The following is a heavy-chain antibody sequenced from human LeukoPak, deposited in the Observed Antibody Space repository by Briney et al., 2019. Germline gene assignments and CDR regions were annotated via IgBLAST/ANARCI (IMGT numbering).Heavy chain of an antibody. Sequence: GGTLRLSCAASGFTFSSYGMSWVRQAPGKGLEWVSAISGSGGSTYYADSVKGRFTISRDNSKNTLYLQMNSLRAEDTAVYYCAKGDCSSTSCYFGSYYFDYWSQGTLVTVSS. CDR3: AKGDCSSTSCYFGSYYFDY. CDR1: GFTFSSYG. V-gene: IGHV3-23*01. D-gene: IGHD2-2*01. J-gene: IGHJ4*02. CDR2: ISGSGGST.